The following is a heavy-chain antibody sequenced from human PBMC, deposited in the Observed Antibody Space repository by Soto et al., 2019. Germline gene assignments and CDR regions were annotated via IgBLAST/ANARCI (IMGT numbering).Heavy chain of an antibody. CDR1: GGTFSSYA. D-gene: IGHD1-26*01. V-gene: IGHV1-69*13. CDR2: IIPIFGTA. J-gene: IGHJ3*02. Sequence: SVKVSCKASGGTFSSYAISWVREAPGQGLEWMGGIIPIFGTANYAQKFQGRVTITADESTSTAYMELSSLRSEDTAVYYCARAYLKWELLRPRDAFDIWGQGTMVTVSS. CDR3: ARAYLKWELLRPRDAFDI.